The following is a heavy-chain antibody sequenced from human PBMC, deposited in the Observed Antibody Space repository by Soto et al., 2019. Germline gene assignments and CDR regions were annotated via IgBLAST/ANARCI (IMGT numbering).Heavy chain of an antibody. Sequence: SETLSLTCTVSGGSISSGGYYWSWIRQHPGKGLEWIGYIYYSGSTYYNPPLKSRVTISVDTSRNQFSLKLSSVTAADTAVYYCARISSGWYSSTTDFDYWGQGTLVTVSS. CDR3: ARISSGWYSSTTDFDY. CDR2: IYYSGST. CDR1: GGSISSGGYY. J-gene: IGHJ4*02. V-gene: IGHV4-31*03. D-gene: IGHD6-19*01.